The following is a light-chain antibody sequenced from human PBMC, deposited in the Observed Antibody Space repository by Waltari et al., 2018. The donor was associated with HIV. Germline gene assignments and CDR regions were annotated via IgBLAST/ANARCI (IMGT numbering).Light chain of an antibody. V-gene: IGLV1-44*01. CDR2: SNN. CDR3: AAWNDCLDRLV. CDR1: GSKIRSNT. J-gene: IGLJ2*01. Sequence: TQPPQASRTPRPRVPVSCSGSGSKIRSNTVRCYQQHPGTAPILFIYSNNHRPSGIPDRFSGSKSGTTASLAISRVESGDEADYYCAAWNDCLDRLVFGGGTKLTVV.